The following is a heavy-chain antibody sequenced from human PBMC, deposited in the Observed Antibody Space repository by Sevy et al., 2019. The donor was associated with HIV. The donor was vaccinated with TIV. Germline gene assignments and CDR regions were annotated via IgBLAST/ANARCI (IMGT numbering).Heavy chain of an antibody. J-gene: IGHJ4*02. V-gene: IGHV3-7*01. CDR3: AFQGSTSKPVVFDY. Sequence: GGSLRLSCAASGFIYSNYWMSWVRQAPGKGPEWVANINQDGTETDYVDSVKGRFTISRDNAKNTLYLQMNSLRAEDTALYYCAFQGSTSKPVVFDYWGRGTLVTVSS. CDR2: INQDGTET. CDR1: GFIYSNYW. D-gene: IGHD1-26*01.